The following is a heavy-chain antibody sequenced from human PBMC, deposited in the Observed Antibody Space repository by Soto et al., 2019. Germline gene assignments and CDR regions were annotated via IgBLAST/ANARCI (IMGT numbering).Heavy chain of an antibody. J-gene: IGHJ4*02. CDR2: ITDSGGDA. V-gene: IGHV3-23*01. D-gene: IGHD4-17*01. Sequence: GGSLTLTWVASGIIFGSRAMSWVRQAPGEGLEWVSTITDSGGDAKYADSVRGRFAISRDNSKNTLYLQMSSLRAEDSAIYYCARGSKDSYPVSRIFDFCRRLTLVPVSP. CDR1: GIIFGSRA. CDR3: ARGSKDSYPVSRIFDF.